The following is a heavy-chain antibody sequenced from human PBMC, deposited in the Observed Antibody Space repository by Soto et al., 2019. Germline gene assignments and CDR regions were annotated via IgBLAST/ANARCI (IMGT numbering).Heavy chain of an antibody. J-gene: IGHJ6*02. CDR1: VGAGGSYY. Sequence: SETLARTCTVSVGAGGSYYGSWIRQPPGKGLEWIGYVFYTGMANYNASLKIRVSISLDTSNYQFSLKLSSVTAADTAVYYCARDGDGRMTTNPYYYNGMDVWGPGTAVTVSS. D-gene: IGHD4-4*01. CDR2: VFYTGMA. V-gene: IGHV4-59*02. CDR3: ARDGDGRMTTNPYYYNGMDV.